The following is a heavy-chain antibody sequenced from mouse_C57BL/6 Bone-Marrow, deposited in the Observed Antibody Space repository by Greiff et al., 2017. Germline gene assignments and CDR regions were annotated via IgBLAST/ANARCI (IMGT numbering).Heavy chain of an antibody. CDR3: ARPHYGSSYYFDY. CDR2: ISSGSSTI. V-gene: IGHV5-17*01. CDR1: GFTFSDYG. Sequence: EVKLQESGGGLVKPGGSLKLSCAASGFTFSDYGMHWVRQAPEKGLEWVAYISSGSSTIYYADTVKGRFTISRDNAKNTLFLQTTSLRSEDTAMYYCARPHYGSSYYFDYWGQGTTLTVSS. J-gene: IGHJ2*01. D-gene: IGHD1-1*01.